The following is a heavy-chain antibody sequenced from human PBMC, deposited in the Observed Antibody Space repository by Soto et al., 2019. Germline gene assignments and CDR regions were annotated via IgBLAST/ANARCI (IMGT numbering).Heavy chain of an antibody. D-gene: IGHD3-3*01. CDR1: GFTFSSYA. CDR3: AENGIGLTIYYYGMDV. V-gene: IGHV3-23*01. J-gene: IGHJ6*02. CDR2: ISGSGGST. Sequence: EVQLLESGGGLVQPGGSLRLSCAASGFTFSSYAMSWVRQAPGKGLEWVSAISGSGGSTYYADSVKGRFTISRDNSKNTLYLQMNSLRAEDTAVYYCAENGIGLTIYYYGMDVWGQGTTVTVSS.